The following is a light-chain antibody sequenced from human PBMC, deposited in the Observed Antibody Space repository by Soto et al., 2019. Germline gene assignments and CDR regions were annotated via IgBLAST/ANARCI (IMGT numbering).Light chain of an antibody. Sequence: DIQMTQSPSSLSASVGDRVTITCRASQSITNNLNWYQQKAGKDPRLLIYAASSLQNGVPSSFSGSGSGTDFTLTISSLQPEDFATYYCQQTYSAPYSFGQGTKLEIK. J-gene: IGKJ2*01. CDR2: AAS. CDR1: QSITNN. V-gene: IGKV1-39*01. CDR3: QQTYSAPYS.